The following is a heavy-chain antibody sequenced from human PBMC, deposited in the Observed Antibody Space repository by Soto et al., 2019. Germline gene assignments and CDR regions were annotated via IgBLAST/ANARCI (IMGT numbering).Heavy chain of an antibody. CDR1: GFTFRSYA. V-gene: IGHV3-30*18. D-gene: IGHD3-3*01. CDR2: TSYDGSNN. Sequence: QVQLVESGGGVVQPGGSLRLSCAASGFTFRSYAMHWVRQAPGKGLEWVAVTSYDGSNNYYADSVRGRFTISRDNSKNMLYLQMDSLRVDDTALHYCAKDQGDDFWSGYFYGMDVWGQGTRVTVSS. CDR3: AKDQGDDFWSGYFYGMDV. J-gene: IGHJ6*02.